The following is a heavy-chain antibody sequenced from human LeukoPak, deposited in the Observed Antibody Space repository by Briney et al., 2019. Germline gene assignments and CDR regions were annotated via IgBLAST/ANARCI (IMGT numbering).Heavy chain of an antibody. D-gene: IGHD3-16*01. CDR2: IGGSSSPI. J-gene: IGHJ4*02. V-gene: IGHV3-11*01. CDR1: GFTFSDYS. Sequence: GGSLRLSCAASGFTFSDYSMSWIRQAPGKGLEWVSYIGGSSSPIYYADSVKGRFTISRDNARNSLYLQMNSLRTEDTAVYYCAGGRTYCPYWGQGTLVTVSS. CDR3: AGGRTYCPY.